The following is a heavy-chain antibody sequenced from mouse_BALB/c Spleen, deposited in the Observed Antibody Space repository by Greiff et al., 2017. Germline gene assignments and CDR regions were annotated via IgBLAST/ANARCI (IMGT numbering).Heavy chain of an antibody. CDR2: ILPGSGST. V-gene: IGHV1-9*01. CDR3: ARNPRDYAMDY. CDR1: GYTFSSYW. Sequence: QVQLQQSGAELMKPGASVKISCKATGYTFSSYWIEWVKQRPGHGLEWIGEILPGSGSTNYNEKFKGKATFTADTSSNTAYMQLSSLTSEDSAVYYCARNPRDYAMDYWGQGTSVTVSS. J-gene: IGHJ4*01.